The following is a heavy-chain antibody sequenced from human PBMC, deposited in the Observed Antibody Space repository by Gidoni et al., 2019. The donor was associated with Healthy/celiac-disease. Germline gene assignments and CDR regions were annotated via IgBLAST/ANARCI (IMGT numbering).Heavy chain of an antibody. V-gene: IGHV3-33*01. CDR1: GFTFSSYG. CDR3: AREELWGSGSFFDY. D-gene: IGHD3-10*01. CDR2: IWYDGSNK. J-gene: IGHJ4*02. Sequence: QVQLVESGGGVVQPGRSLRLSCAASGFTFSSYGMHWVRQAPGKGLEWVAVIWYDGSNKYYADSVKGRFTISRDNSKNTLYLQMNSLRAEDTAVYYCAREELWGSGSFFDYWGQGTLVTVSS.